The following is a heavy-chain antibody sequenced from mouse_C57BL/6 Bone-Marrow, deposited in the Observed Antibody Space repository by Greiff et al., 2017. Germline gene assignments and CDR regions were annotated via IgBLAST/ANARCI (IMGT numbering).Heavy chain of an antibody. CDR3: TGLVHVGYFDV. Sequence: VQLVASGGGLVQPGGSMKLSCVASGFTFSNYWMNWVRPSPEKGLEWVAQIRLKSDNYATHYAESVKGRFTISRDDSKSSVYLKMNNLRAEDTGIYYCTGLVHVGYFDVWGTGTTVTVSS. D-gene: IGHD1-2*01. J-gene: IGHJ1*03. V-gene: IGHV6-3*01. CDR1: GFTFSNYW. CDR2: IRLKSDNYAT.